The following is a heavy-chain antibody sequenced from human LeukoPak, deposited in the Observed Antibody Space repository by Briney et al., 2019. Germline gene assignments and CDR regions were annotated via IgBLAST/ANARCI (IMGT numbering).Heavy chain of an antibody. Sequence: GASGKLSCKASGYTFTSYGICWVRQAPGQGLEWMGGISAYNGNTNYAQRLQGRVTMTTATSTSTAYMELRSLRSDDTAVYYCARFVVVPAGRGDNWFDRWGQGTLVTVSS. CDR3: ARFVVVPAGRGDNWFDR. D-gene: IGHD2-2*01. V-gene: IGHV1-18*01. J-gene: IGHJ5*02. CDR1: GYTFTSYG. CDR2: ISAYNGNT.